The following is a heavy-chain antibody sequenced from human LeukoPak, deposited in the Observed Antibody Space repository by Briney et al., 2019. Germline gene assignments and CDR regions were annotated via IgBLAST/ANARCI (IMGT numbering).Heavy chain of an antibody. Sequence: PGGSLRLSCAASGFTFSSSEMNWVRLAPGKGLEWVSYMSDSGKTIYYADSVKGRFTISRDNAKNSLYLQMNSLRAEDTAIYYCAKDYSGWSLDPWGQGTLVTVSS. CDR2: MSDSGKTI. CDR3: AKDYSGWSLDP. J-gene: IGHJ5*02. V-gene: IGHV3-48*03. D-gene: IGHD5-12*01. CDR1: GFTFSSSE.